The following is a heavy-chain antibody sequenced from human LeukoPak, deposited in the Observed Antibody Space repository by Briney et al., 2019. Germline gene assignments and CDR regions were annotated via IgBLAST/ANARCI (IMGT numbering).Heavy chain of an antibody. CDR3: ARESIAARPIYY. D-gene: IGHD6-6*01. Sequence: PSETLSLTCTVSGGSISSGSYYWSWIRQPAGKGLEWIGRIYTSGSTNYNPSLKSRVTISVDTSKNQFSLKQSSVTAADTAVYYCARESIAARPIYYWGQGTLVTVSS. CDR2: IYTSGST. CDR1: GGSISSGSYY. J-gene: IGHJ4*02. V-gene: IGHV4-61*02.